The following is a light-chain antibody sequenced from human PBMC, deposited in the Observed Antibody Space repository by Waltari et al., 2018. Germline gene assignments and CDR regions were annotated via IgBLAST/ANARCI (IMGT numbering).Light chain of an antibody. CDR1: QSLLHSHGYND. CDR2: LGS. V-gene: IGKV2-28*01. CDR3: MQALQTPLT. J-gene: IGKJ1*01. Sequence: DIVMTQSPLSLPVTPGEPASISCRSSQSLLHSHGYNDLDWYLQKPGQSPQLLIYLGSYRASGVPDRFSGSGSGTGFSLKISRVEAEDVGVYYCMQALQTPLTFGQGTKVEIK.